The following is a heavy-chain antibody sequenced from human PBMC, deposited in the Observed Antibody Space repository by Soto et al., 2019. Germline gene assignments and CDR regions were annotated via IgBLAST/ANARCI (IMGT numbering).Heavy chain of an antibody. CDR2: IKQDGSES. CDR3: ASARHIGP. J-gene: IGHJ5*02. CDR1: GFTVSNYW. D-gene: IGHD2-21*01. Sequence: PGGSLRLSCAASGFTVSNYWMSWVRQAPGKGLEWVANIKQDGSESNYADSVKGRFTISRDNAENSLYLQMTSLRAEDTAVYYCASARHIGPWGQGTLVTVSS. V-gene: IGHV3-7*01.